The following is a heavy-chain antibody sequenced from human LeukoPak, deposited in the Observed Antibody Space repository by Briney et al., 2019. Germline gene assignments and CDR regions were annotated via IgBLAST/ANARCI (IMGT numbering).Heavy chain of an antibody. J-gene: IGHJ3*02. V-gene: IGHV4-4*09. CDR2: IYTSGST. CDR1: GSISGYY. D-gene: IGHD2-2*01. CDR3: ARQKCTSASCLTKNAFDI. Sequence: SETLSLTCTISGSISGYYWSWIRQPPGKGLEWIGYIYTSGSTNYNPSLESRVTISVDTSKNQFSLGLSSVTAADTAVYYCARQKCTSASCLTKNAFDIWGQGTMDTVSS.